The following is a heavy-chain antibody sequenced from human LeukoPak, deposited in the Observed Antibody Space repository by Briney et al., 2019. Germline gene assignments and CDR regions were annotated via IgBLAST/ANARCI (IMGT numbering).Heavy chain of an antibody. CDR1: GGSFNGYY. J-gene: IGHJ4*02. CDR2: INHSGST. D-gene: IGHD6-13*01. V-gene: IGHV4-34*01. CDR3: ARERIAAAGTGEKMGPFDY. Sequence: PSETLSLTCAVYGGSFNGYYWSWIRQPPGKGLEWIGEINHSGSTNYNPSLKSRVTISVDTSKNQFSLKLSSVTAADTAVYYCARERIAAAGTGEKMGPFDYWGQGTLVTVSS.